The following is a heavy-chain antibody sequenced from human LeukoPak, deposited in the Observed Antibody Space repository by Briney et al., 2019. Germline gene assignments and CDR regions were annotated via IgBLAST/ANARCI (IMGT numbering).Heavy chain of an antibody. CDR2: ISYDGSNK. CDR3: ARDVLRYFDDYYYGMDV. J-gene: IGHJ6*02. Sequence: GGSLRLSCAASGFTFSSYAMHWVRQAPGKGLEWVAVISYDGSNKYYADSVKGRFTISRDNSKNTLYLQMNSLRAEDTAVYYCARDVLRYFDDYYYGMDVWGQGTTVTVSS. CDR1: GFTFSSYA. D-gene: IGHD3-9*01. V-gene: IGHV3-30-3*01.